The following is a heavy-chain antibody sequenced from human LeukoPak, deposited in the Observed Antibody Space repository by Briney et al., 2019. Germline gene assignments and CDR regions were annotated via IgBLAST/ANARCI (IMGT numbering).Heavy chain of an antibody. J-gene: IGHJ5*02. CDR1: GFIFSNYA. V-gene: IGHV3-30*14. CDR2: ISYDGINK. Sequence: PGGSLTLSCAASGFIFSNYAMHWVRQARGKGLEWLIFISYDGINKYYADSGKGRFTISRDNSKNTLNFQMNSLRAEDTALYYWARDITSSASSGQGTLVTVSS. CDR3: ARDITSSAS.